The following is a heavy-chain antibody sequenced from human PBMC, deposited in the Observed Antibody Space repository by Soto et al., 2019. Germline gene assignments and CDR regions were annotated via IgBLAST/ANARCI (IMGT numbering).Heavy chain of an antibody. CDR3: ARVGRYSGYAGWFAP. Sequence: QVQLQESGPGLVKPSQTLSLTCTVSGGSISSGGYYWSWIRQHPGTGLEWIGYIYYSGSTYYNPSLKSRVTISVDTSTNQFSLRLSSVTAADTAVYYCARVGRYSGYAGWFAPWGQGTLVTVSS. CDR2: IYYSGST. V-gene: IGHV4-31*03. CDR1: GGSISSGGYY. J-gene: IGHJ5*02. D-gene: IGHD5-12*01.